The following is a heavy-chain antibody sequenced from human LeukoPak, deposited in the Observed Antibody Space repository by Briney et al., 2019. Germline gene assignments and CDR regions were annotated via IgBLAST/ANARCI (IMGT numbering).Heavy chain of an antibody. J-gene: IGHJ4*02. Sequence: GGSLRLSCAASGFTFSSYAMSWVRQAPGKGLEWVSTISGSGGNTYYADSVKGRFTISRDNSKNTLYLQMNSLRAEDTAVYYCAKHFGSSYGYYAYWGQGTLVTVST. V-gene: IGHV3-23*01. CDR2: ISGSGGNT. CDR3: AKHFGSSYGYYAY. D-gene: IGHD5-18*01. CDR1: GFTFSSYA.